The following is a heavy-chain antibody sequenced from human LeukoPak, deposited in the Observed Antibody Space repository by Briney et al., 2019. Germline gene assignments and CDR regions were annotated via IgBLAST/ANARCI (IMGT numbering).Heavy chain of an antibody. V-gene: IGHV1-69*06. CDR1: GGIFSSYA. D-gene: IGHD2-21*02. J-gene: IGHJ4*02. CDR3: AALVVVTGILGY. CDR2: IIPIFGTA. Sequence: ASVKVSCKASGGIFSSYAISWVRQAPGQGLEWMGRIIPIFGTANYAQKFQGRVTITADKSTSTAYMELSSLRSEDTAVYYCAALVVVTGILGYWGQGTLVTVSS.